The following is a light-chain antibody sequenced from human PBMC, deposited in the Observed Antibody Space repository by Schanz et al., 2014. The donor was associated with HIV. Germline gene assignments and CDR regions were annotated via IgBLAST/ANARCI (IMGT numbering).Light chain of an antibody. Sequence: QSVLTQPRSVSGSPGQSVTISCTGTSSDVGSYNYVSWYQQRPGKAPKLMIYDVTKRPSGVPDRFSGSKSGNTASLTVSGLQVEDEADYYCSSYAGSNNLVFGGGTKLTVL. J-gene: IGLJ2*01. CDR2: DVT. CDR3: SSYAGSNNLV. V-gene: IGLV2-11*01. CDR1: SSDVGSYNY.